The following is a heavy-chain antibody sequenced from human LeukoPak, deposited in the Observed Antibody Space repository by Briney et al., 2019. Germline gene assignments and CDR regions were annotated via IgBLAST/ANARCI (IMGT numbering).Heavy chain of an antibody. D-gene: IGHD2-2*01. CDR2: ISSSSSTI. Sequence: GGSLRLSCAASGFTFSIYSMNWVRQAPGKGLEWVSYISSSSSTIYYADSLKGRFTISRDNAKNSLYLQMNSLRAEDTAVYYCARDPCSSTSCYAGWFDRWGQGTLVTVSS. CDR1: GFTFSIYS. V-gene: IGHV3-48*01. CDR3: ARDPCSSTSCYAGWFDR. J-gene: IGHJ5*02.